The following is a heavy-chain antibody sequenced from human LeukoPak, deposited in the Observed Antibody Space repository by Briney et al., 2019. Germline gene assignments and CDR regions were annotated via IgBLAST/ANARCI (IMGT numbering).Heavy chain of an antibody. CDR2: IIPILGIA. CDR3: ARDEARSTYYDILTGYFLDY. CDR1: GGTFSSYT. J-gene: IGHJ4*02. D-gene: IGHD3-9*01. Sequence: SVKVSCMASGGTFSSYTISWVRQAPGQGLEWMARIIPILGIANYAQKFQGRVTITADKSTSTAYMELSSLRSEDTAVYYCARDEARSTYYDILTGYFLDYWGQGTLVTVSS. V-gene: IGHV1-69*04.